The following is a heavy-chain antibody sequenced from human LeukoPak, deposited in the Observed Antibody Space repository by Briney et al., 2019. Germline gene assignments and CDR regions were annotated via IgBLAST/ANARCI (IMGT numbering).Heavy chain of an antibody. Sequence: SETLSLTCSISGGSMSGSYWTWIWQPPGQGLEWIAYIHSGGYTNYNPSLKSRVTISIDTSRNQFSLKLSSVTAADTAVYYCARKAPKKGWFDPWGQGTLVTVSS. V-gene: IGHV4-4*09. CDR3: ARKAPKKGWFDP. CDR2: IHSGGYT. J-gene: IGHJ5*02. CDR1: GGSMSGSY.